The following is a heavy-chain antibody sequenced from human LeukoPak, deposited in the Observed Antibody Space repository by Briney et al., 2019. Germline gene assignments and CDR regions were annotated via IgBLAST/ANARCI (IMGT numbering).Heavy chain of an antibody. Sequence: SETLSLTCTVSGGSISSSSSYWGWIRQPPGKGLEWIGSIYYSGSTYYNPSLKSRVTISVDTSKNQFSLKLSSVTAADTAVYYCARRVGATFFNYWGQGTLVTVSS. CDR2: IYYSGST. J-gene: IGHJ4*02. CDR1: GGSISSSSSY. CDR3: ARRVGATFFNY. V-gene: IGHV4-39*01. D-gene: IGHD1-26*01.